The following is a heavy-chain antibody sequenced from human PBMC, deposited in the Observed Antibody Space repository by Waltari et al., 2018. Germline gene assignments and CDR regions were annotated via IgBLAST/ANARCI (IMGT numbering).Heavy chain of an antibody. CDR2: ISYAGAT. V-gene: IGHV4-39*01. D-gene: IGHD5-12*01. Sequence: QLQLQESGPGLVKTSETLSLTCSVSGGSITSNRPYWGWIRQPPGQGLEWIGTISYAGATYSSPSLNSRVTVSRDTSKNQLSLTLGSVTASDTAVYYCATYIGASAGTAAFDVWGQGAMVTVSS. J-gene: IGHJ3*01. CDR3: ATYIGASAGTAAFDV. CDR1: GGSITSNRPY.